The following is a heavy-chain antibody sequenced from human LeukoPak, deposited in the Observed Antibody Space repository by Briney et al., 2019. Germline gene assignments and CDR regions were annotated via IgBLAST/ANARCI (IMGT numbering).Heavy chain of an antibody. V-gene: IGHV1-69*13. D-gene: IGHD2-2*01. J-gene: IGHJ4*02. CDR2: IIPIFGTA. CDR1: GGTFSSYA. Sequence: ASVKVSCKASGGTFSSYAISWMRQAPGQGLEWMGGIIPIFGTANYAQKFQGRVTITADESTSTAYMELGSLRSEDTAVYYCARDQVRSNIVVVPAAMAYWGQGTLVTVSS. CDR3: ARDQVRSNIVVVPAAMAY.